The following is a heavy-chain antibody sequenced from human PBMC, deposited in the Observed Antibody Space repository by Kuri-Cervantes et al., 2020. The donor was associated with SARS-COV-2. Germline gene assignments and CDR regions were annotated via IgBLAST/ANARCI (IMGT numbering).Heavy chain of an antibody. CDR1: GFTFSDYY. D-gene: IGHD5-12*01. J-gene: IGHJ4*02. CDR2: ISSSSSYT. V-gene: IGHV3-11*06. Sequence: GESLKISCAASGFTFSDYYMSWIRQAPGEGLEWVSYISSSSSYTNYADSVKGRFTISRDNAKNSLYLQMNSLRADDTAFYYCVKIYGYDSRGLDYWGQGTLVTVSS. CDR3: VKIYGYDSRGLDY.